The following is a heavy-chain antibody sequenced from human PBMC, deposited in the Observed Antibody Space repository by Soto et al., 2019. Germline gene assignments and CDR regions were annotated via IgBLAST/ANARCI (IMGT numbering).Heavy chain of an antibody. CDR3: ARDLLRWFGEYWFDP. J-gene: IGHJ5*02. D-gene: IGHD3-10*01. V-gene: IGHV3-7*01. CDR1: GFTFSNFW. CDR2: IKQDGSEK. Sequence: EVQLVESGGGLVQPGGSLRLSCAASGFTFSNFWMSWVRQTPGRGLEWVANIKQDGSEKKYVDSVKGRFTISRDNAKFSLYLQMNSLRAQDTAVYYCARDLLRWFGEYWFDPWGQGTLVTVSS.